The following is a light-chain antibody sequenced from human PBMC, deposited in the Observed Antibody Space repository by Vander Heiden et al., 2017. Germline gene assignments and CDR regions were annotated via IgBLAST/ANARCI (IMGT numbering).Light chain of an antibody. Sequence: QSIRTQPPSASVTTRQRVTIYCSGGSSSNGAWHVSWYQQLPGAAPKVLMYGTSQRPSGVADRFSCSNSGTSATLAISGLRYDDEADYYCASWDDSLSVVLFGGGTRLTVL. CDR1: SSSNGAWH. V-gene: IGLV1-47*01. CDR3: ASWDDSLSVVL. CDR2: GTS. J-gene: IGLJ3*02.